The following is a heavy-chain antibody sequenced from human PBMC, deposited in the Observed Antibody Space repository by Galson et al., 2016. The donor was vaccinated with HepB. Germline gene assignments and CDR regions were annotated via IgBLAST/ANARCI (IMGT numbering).Heavy chain of an antibody. CDR3: ARDAARLARFSGMDL. CDR1: GGSFSGYY. V-gene: IGHV4-34*01. J-gene: IGHJ6*02. CDR2: INHSGSA. Sequence: SETLSLTCAVYGGSFSGYYWTWLRQPPGSGLEWIGDINHSGSANYNPSLKSRVTIAVDSSKKQFSQTVINVTAEDTAVYYCARDAARLARFSGMDLWGQGTTVTVSS. D-gene: IGHD6-6*01.